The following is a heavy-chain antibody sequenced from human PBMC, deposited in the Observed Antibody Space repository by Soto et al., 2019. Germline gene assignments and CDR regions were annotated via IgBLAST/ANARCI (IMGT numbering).Heavy chain of an antibody. Sequence: QVQLQESGPGLVKPSQTLSLKCTVSGGSISSGGYYWTWIRQRPGKGLEWIGSIYYSGKTYYSPSLKSRVTISVDTSKNHFSLRLTSVTAADTAGYYCARDPSYGDYSYYGMDVWGQGTTVTVSS. D-gene: IGHD4-17*01. CDR3: ARDPSYGDYSYYGMDV. CDR1: GGSISSGGYY. J-gene: IGHJ6*02. V-gene: IGHV4-31*02. CDR2: IYYSGKT.